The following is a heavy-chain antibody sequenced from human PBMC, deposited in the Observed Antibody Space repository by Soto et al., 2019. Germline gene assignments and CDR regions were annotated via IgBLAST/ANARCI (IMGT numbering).Heavy chain of an antibody. CDR3: ARDRAAGTIIWFDP. CDR1: GGSISSYY. J-gene: IGHJ5*02. Sequence: SETLSLTCTVSGGSISSYYWSWIRQPAGKGLEWIGRIYTSGSTNYNPSLKSRVTMSVDTSKNQFSLKLSSVTAADTAVYYCARDRAAGTIIWFDPWGQGALVTVSS. CDR2: IYTSGST. V-gene: IGHV4-4*07. D-gene: IGHD6-13*01.